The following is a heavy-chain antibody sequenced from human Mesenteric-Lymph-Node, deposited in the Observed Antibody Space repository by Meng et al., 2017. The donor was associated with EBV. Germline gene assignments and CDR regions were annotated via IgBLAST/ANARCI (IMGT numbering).Heavy chain of an antibody. J-gene: IGHJ5*02. CDR2: INHSGST. D-gene: IGHD3-10*01. Sequence: QVQLQQWGAXLLKPXXXLSLTCAVYGGSFSGYYWSWIRQPPGKGLEWIGEINHSGSTNYNPSLKSRVTISVDTSKNQISLRLDSVTAADTAVYYCATPYYYGSGSYSPWGQGTLVTVSS. CDR3: ATPYYYGSGSYSP. V-gene: IGHV4-34*01. CDR1: GGSFSGYY.